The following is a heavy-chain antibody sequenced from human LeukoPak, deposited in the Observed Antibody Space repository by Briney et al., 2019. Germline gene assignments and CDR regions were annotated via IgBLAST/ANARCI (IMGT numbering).Heavy chain of an antibody. J-gene: IGHJ5*02. CDR1: GYTFTGYY. CDR3: ARGYCSGGSCYPGWFDP. Sequence: ASVKVSCKASGYTFTGYYMHWVRQAPGQGLEWMGWINPNSGGTNYAQKFQGRVTMTRDTSISTAYMGLSRLRSDDTAVYYCARGYCSGGSCYPGWFDPWGQGTLVTVSS. D-gene: IGHD2-15*01. V-gene: IGHV1-2*02. CDR2: INPNSGGT.